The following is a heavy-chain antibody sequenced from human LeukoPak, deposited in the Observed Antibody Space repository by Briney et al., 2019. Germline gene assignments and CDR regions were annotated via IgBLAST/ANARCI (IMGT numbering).Heavy chain of an antibody. Sequence: ASVKVSCKASGYTFPGYYMHWVRQAPGQGLEWMGWINPNNGGTNYAQKFQGRVTMTRDTSISTAYMELSRLRSDDTAVYYCARDTTTKRDAKCYFEYWGQGTLVTVSS. CDR2: INPNNGGT. CDR1: GYTFPGYY. J-gene: IGHJ4*02. V-gene: IGHV1-2*02. CDR3: ARDTTTKRDAKCYFEY. D-gene: IGHD1-26*01.